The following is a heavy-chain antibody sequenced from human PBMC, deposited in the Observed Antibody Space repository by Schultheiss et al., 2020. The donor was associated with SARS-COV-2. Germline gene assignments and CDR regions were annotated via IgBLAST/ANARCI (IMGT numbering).Heavy chain of an antibody. D-gene: IGHD5-18*01. CDR1: GFTFSSYS. V-gene: IGHV3-48*01. J-gene: IGHJ6*02. CDR2: ISSSSSTI. Sequence: GESLKISCAASGFTFSSYSMNWVRQAPGKGLEWVSYISSSSSTIYYADSVKGRFTISRDNAKNSLYLQMNSLRAEDTAVYYCARHNAARAYYYYYGMDVWGQGTTVTVSS. CDR3: ARHNAARAYYYYYGMDV.